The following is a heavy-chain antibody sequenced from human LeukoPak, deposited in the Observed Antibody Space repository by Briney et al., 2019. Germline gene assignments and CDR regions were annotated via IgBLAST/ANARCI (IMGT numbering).Heavy chain of an antibody. CDR1: GGSISSSSYY. V-gene: IGHV4-39*01. Sequence: SETLSLTCTVSGGSISSSSYYWGWIRQPPGKGLEWIGSIYYSGNTYFNPSLKSRVTISVDTSKNQFALKLSSVTAADTAFYCCARHSNGYFDYWGQGTLVTVSS. J-gene: IGHJ4*02. CDR2: IYYSGNT. CDR3: ARHSNGYFDY. D-gene: IGHD3-22*01.